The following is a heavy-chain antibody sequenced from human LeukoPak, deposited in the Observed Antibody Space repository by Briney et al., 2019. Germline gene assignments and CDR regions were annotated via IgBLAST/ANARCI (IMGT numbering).Heavy chain of an antibody. CDR3: ATIDNCGGDCYSIDPFDY. Sequence: ASVKVSCKASGYTFTSYTIHWVRQAPGQRLEWMGWINAGNGNTKSSQEFQDRVTMTEDTSTDTAYMELSSLRSEDTAVYYCATIDNCGGDCYSIDPFDYWGQGTLVTVSS. D-gene: IGHD2-21*02. CDR2: INAGNGNT. V-gene: IGHV1-3*03. CDR1: GYTFTSYT. J-gene: IGHJ4*02.